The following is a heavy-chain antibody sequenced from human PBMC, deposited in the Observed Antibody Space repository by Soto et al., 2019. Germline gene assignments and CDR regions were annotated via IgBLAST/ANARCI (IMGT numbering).Heavy chain of an antibody. J-gene: IGHJ4*02. CDR3: ARSPRSSPSFDS. V-gene: IGHV5-51*01. Sequence: GEALNISCQCSGYTFSNLRIGWVRQLPRKGLEWIGIIYPGYHETRYSPSFHGNDTISADKSINIAYLHYNILQASDAGVYLCARSPRSSPSFDSWGQGALVTVS. D-gene: IGHD6-13*01. CDR2: IYPGYHET. CDR1: GYTFSNLR.